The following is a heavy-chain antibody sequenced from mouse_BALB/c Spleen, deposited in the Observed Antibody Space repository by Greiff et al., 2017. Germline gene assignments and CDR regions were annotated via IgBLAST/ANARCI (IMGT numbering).Heavy chain of an antibody. Sequence: EVKLVESGGGLVKPGGSLKLSCAASGFTFSSYTMSWVRQTPEKRLEWVATISSGGSYTYYPDSVKGRFTISRDNAKNTLYLQMSSLKSEDTAMYYCTRDGNYGDAMDYWGQGTSVTVSS. CDR2: ISSGGSYT. V-gene: IGHV5-6-4*01. J-gene: IGHJ4*01. D-gene: IGHD2-1*01. CDR3: TRDGNYGDAMDY. CDR1: GFTFSSYT.